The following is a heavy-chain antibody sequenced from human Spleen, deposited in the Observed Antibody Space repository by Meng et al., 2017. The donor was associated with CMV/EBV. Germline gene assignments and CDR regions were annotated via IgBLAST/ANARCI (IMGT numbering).Heavy chain of an antibody. D-gene: IGHD3-10*01. CDR1: GYTFTDYY. Sequence: ASVKVSCKASGYTFTDYYMHWVRQAPGQGLEWMGWINPNSGGTNYAQKFQGRVTMTRDESTSTVYMGLSSLRSEDTAVYSWASGGVLLWFGELLRGSYYYYGMDVWGQGTTVTVSS. V-gene: IGHV1-2*02. J-gene: IGHJ6*02. CDR2: INPNSGGT. CDR3: ASGGVLLWFGELLRGSYYYYGMDV.